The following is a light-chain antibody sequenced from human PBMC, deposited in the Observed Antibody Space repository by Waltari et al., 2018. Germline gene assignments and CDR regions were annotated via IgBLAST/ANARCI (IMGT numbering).Light chain of an antibody. CDR2: GAS. CDR1: QSVSSN. Sequence: EIVMTQSPATLSVSPGERATLSCRASQSVSSNLAWYQQKPGQAPRLLIYGASTRATGIPARFSGSGSGTELTLTISSLQSEDFAVYYCQQYNNWHYTFGQGTKLEIK. J-gene: IGKJ2*01. CDR3: QQYNNWHYT. V-gene: IGKV3-15*01.